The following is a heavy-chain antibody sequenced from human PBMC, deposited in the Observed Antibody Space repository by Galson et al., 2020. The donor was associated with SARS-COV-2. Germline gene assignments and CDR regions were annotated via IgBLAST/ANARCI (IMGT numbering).Heavy chain of an antibody. Sequence: SEPLSLTCAVIGGPFSSNFYWSWIRQPPGKGLEWIGEVSDIGTTNYNPSLQSRATTSRDTSKNQFSLNLRSVTAADTAVYDRASGTYGLGRLYPRRTRLDPWGQGTLVTVAS. V-gene: IGHV4-34*01. J-gene: IGHJ5*02. D-gene: IGHD3-10*01. CDR2: VSDIGTT. CDR3: ASGTYGLGRLYPRRTRLDP. CDR1: GGPFSSNFY.